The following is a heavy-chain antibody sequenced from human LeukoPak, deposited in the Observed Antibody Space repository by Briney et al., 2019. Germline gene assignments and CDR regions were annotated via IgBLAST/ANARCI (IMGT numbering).Heavy chain of an antibody. V-gene: IGHV1-2*02. CDR3: ARVYSIWVVRNWFDP. J-gene: IGHJ5*02. CDR2: NNPNSGGT. CDR1: GYSFNGYY. Sequence: GASVKVFCKASGYSFNGYYMHWVRRAPGQGLEGMGWNNPNSGGTNYAQKFQGRVTMTRDTSISTAYMELSRLRSDDTAVYYCARVYSIWVVRNWFDPWGQGTLVTVSS. D-gene: IGHD6-13*01.